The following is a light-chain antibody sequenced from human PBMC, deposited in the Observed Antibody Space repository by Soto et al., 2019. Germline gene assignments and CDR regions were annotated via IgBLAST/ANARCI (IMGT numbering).Light chain of an antibody. J-gene: IGKJ1*01. CDR3: QQSYSTPRT. CDR2: AAS. V-gene: IGKV1-39*01. Sequence: DIQMTQSPSSLSASVGDRVTITCRASQSISNYLNWYQQKPGKAPNLLIYAASSLQSGVPSRFSGRGSGTDFTLTIRSLQPEDFATYFCQQSYSTPRTFGQGTKVDIK. CDR1: QSISNY.